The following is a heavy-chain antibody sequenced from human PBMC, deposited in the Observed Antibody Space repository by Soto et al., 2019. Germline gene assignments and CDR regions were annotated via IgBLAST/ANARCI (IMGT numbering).Heavy chain of an antibody. CDR2: IYHSGST. CDR1: GDSISNSRFY. D-gene: IGHD2-2*01. V-gene: IGHV4-30-2*01. Sequence: SETLSLTCSVSGDSISNSRFYWAWIRQPPGKGLEWIGYIYHSGSTYYNPSLKSRVTISVDRSKNQFSLKLSSVTAADTAVYYCARVPDRWGQGTLVTVSS. CDR3: ARVPDR. J-gene: IGHJ5*02.